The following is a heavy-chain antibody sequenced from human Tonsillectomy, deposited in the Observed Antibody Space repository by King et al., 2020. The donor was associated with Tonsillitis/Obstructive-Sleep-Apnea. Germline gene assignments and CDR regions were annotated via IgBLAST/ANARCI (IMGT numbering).Heavy chain of an antibody. CDR3: AREPPFDAFDI. J-gene: IGHJ3*02. Sequence: VQLVESGGGLVQPGGSLRLSCAASGFTFSSYEMNWVRQAPGKGLEWVSYISSGSTIYYADSVKGRFTISRDNAKNSLYLQMNSLRAEDTAVYYCAREPPFDAFDIWGQGTMVTVSS. CDR2: ISSGSTI. CDR1: GFTFSSYE. V-gene: IGHV3-48*03.